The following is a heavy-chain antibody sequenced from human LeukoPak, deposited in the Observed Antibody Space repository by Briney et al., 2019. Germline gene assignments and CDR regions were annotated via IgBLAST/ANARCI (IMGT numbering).Heavy chain of an antibody. CDR1: GGSISSYY. Sequence: SETLSLTCTVSGGSISSYYWGWIRQPPGKGLEWIGYIYYSGSTNYNPSLKSRVTISVDTSKNQFSLKLSSVTAADTAVYYCASGSRYYYGSGSSFDYWGQGTLVTVSS. V-gene: IGHV4-59*08. J-gene: IGHJ4*02. CDR2: IYYSGST. D-gene: IGHD3-10*01. CDR3: ASGSRYYYGSGSSFDY.